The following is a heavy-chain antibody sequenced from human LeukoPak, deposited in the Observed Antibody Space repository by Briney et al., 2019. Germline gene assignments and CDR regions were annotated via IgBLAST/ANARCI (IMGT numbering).Heavy chain of an antibody. D-gene: IGHD6-19*01. CDR2: IYYSGST. J-gene: IGHJ4*02. CDR1: GGSVSSDNYY. CDR3: AKGGHSSGWYHDY. Sequence: PSETLSLTCTVSGGSVSSDNYYWSWIRQPPGRGLEWIGYIYYSGSTNYNPSLQSRVTISVDTSKNQFSLKLSSVTAADTAVYYCAKGGHSSGWYHDYWGQGTLVTVSS. V-gene: IGHV4-61*01.